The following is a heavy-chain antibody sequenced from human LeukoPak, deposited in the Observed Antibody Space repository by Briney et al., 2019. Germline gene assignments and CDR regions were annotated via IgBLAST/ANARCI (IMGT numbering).Heavy chain of an antibody. CDR2: GIA. CDR1: GGTFSSYA. D-gene: IGHD6-13*01. Sequence: GASVKVSCKASGGTFSSYAITWVRQAPGQGLEWIGIANYAQKFQGRVTITADKSTSTAYMELSSLRSEDTAVYYCARAQTTLQQLAYFDYWGQGTLVTVSS. J-gene: IGHJ4*02. CDR3: ARAQTTLQQLAYFDY. V-gene: IGHV1-69*10.